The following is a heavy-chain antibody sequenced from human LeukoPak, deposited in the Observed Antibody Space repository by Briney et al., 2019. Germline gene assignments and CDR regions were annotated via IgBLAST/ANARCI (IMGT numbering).Heavy chain of an antibody. CDR3: ARENDSSGYYPGGYYFDY. V-gene: IGHV4-4*02. Sequence: PSGTLSLTCTVSGGSISSTNWWSWVRQPPGKGPEWIGEIYHSGSTNYNPSLKSRVTISVDKSKNQFSLNLSSVTAADTAVYYCARENDSSGYYPGGYYFDYWGQGTLVTVSS. D-gene: IGHD3-22*01. CDR2: IYHSGST. J-gene: IGHJ4*02. CDR1: GGSISSTNW.